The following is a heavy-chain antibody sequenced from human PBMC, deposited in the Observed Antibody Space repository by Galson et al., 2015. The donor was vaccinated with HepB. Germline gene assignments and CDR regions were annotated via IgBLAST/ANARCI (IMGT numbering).Heavy chain of an antibody. V-gene: IGHV1-69*04. D-gene: IGHD2-2*01. CDR3: ARDCSSTSCYGSFDY. J-gene: IGHJ4*02. Sequence: SVKVSCKASGGTFSSYAISWARQAPGQGLEWMGRIIPILGIANYAQKFQGRVTITADKSTCTAYMELSSLRSEDTAVYYCARDCSSTSCYGSFDYWGQGTLVTVSS. CDR2: IIPILGIA. CDR1: GGTFSSYA.